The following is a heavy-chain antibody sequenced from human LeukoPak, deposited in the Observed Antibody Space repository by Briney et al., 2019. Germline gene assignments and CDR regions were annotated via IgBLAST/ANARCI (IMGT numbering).Heavy chain of an antibody. CDR3: ARENSGSYRQFDY. Sequence: SETLSLTCTDSGGSISSYYWTWIRQPAGKGLEWIGRIYPSGSTNYNPSLKSRVTMSVDTSKNQFSLKLNSVTAADTAAYYCARENSGSYRQFDYWGQGTLVTVSS. J-gene: IGHJ4*02. V-gene: IGHV4-4*07. D-gene: IGHD1-26*01. CDR1: GGSISSYY. CDR2: IYPSGST.